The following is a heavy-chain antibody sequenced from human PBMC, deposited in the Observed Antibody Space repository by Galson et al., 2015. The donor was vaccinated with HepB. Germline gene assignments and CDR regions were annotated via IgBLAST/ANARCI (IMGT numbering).Heavy chain of an antibody. CDR3: ARGIAVAGQGEDFDY. J-gene: IGHJ4*02. V-gene: IGHV1-2*04. CDR1: GYTFTSYY. CDR2: INPNSGGT. D-gene: IGHD6-19*01. Sequence: SVKVSCKASGYTFTSYYMHWVRQAPGQGLEWMGWINPNSGGTNYAQKFQGWVTMTRDTSISTAYMELSRLRSDDTAVYYCARGIAVAGQGEDFDYWGQGTLVTVSS.